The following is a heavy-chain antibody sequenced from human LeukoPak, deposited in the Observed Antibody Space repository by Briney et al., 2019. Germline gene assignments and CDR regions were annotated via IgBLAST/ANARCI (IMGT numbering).Heavy chain of an antibody. Sequence: ASVKVSCKASGYTFTSYYMHWVRQAPGQGLEWMGIINPSGGSTSYAQKFQGRVTMTRGTSTSTVYMELSSLRSEDTAVYYCARGNGGYSYGFYYYYYGMDVWGQGTTVTVSS. D-gene: IGHD5-18*01. CDR3: ARGNGGYSYGFYYYYYGMDV. CDR2: INPSGGST. J-gene: IGHJ6*02. V-gene: IGHV1-46*01. CDR1: GYTFTSYY.